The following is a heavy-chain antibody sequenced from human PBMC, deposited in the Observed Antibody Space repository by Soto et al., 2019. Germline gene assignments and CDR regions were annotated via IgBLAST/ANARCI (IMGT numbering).Heavy chain of an antibody. D-gene: IGHD3-16*01. CDR2: ISHDGSDT. V-gene: IGHV3-30*18. Sequence: QVQLVESGGGVVQPGRSLRLSCAASGFTFSSYGMHWVRQAPGKGLEWVALISHDGSDTYYADSVKGRFTISRDNSKNTLYLQMNSMRAEDTSLYYCAKDHRIVIYWYFDLWGRGTLVTVSS. CDR3: AKDHRIVIYWYFDL. J-gene: IGHJ2*01. CDR1: GFTFSSYG.